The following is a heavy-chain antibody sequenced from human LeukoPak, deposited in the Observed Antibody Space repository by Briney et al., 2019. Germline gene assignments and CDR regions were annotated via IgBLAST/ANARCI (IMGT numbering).Heavy chain of an antibody. D-gene: IGHD1-14*01. V-gene: IGHV4-59*08. CDR1: GGSISSYY. Sequence: PSETLSLTCTVSGGSISSYYWSWIRQPPGKGLEWIGYIYYSGITDYNPSLKSRVTMSVDTSKNQFSLKLSSVTAADTAVYYCARYGRRALDAFDIWGQGTMATVSS. CDR2: IYYSGIT. CDR3: ARYGRRALDAFDI. J-gene: IGHJ3*02.